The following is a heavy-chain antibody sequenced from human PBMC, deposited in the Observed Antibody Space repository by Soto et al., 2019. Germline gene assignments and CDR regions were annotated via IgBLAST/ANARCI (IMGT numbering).Heavy chain of an antibody. CDR3: TSLLRWYGMDV. Sequence: PGGSLRLSCAASGFTFSGSAMHWVRQASGKGLEWVGRIRSKANSYATAYAASVKGGFTISRDDSKNTAYLQMNSLKTEDTAVYYCTSLLRWYGMDVWGQVPKVTFS. J-gene: IGHJ6*02. V-gene: IGHV3-73*01. D-gene: IGHD4-17*01. CDR2: IRSKANSYAT. CDR1: GFTFSGSA.